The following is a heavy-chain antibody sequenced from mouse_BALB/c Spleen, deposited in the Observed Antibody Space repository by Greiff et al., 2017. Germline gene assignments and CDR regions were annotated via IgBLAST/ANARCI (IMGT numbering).Heavy chain of an antibody. CDR2: IYPGDGDT. CDR3: ARGAARATWFAY. V-gene: IGHV1-80*01. CDR1: GYAFSSYW. D-gene: IGHD3-3*01. J-gene: IGHJ3*01. Sequence: QVQLQQSAAELARPGASVKMSCKASGYAFSSYWMNWVKQRPGQGLEWIGQIYPGDGDTNYNGKFKGKATLTADKSSSTAYMQLSSLTSEDSAVYFCARGAARATWFAYWGQGTLVTVSA.